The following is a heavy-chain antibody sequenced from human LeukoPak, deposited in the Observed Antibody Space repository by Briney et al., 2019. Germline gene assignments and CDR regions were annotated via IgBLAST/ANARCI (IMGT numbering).Heavy chain of an antibody. CDR2: IYYSGST. D-gene: IGHD2-15*01. V-gene: IGHV4-39*07. CDR3: TRADIIVVAAAAPVASAFEY. J-gene: IGHJ4*02. Sequence: SETLSLTCTVSGGSISSASYYWGWIRQPPGKGLEWIGSIYYSGSTYYNPPLKSRVTISVDTSKKQFSLKLSSVTAADTAVYYCTRADIIVVAAAAPVASAFEYWGQGTLITVS. CDR1: GGSISSASYY.